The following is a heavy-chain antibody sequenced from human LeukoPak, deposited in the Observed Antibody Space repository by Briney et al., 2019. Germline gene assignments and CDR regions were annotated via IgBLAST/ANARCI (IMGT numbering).Heavy chain of an antibody. CDR2: ISEGGATI. V-gene: IGHV3-23*01. CDR3: AKRGDFSGNHRRAVEY. D-gene: IGHD2-15*01. Sequence: GGSLRLSCAASGFTFNSYGMDWVRQAPGKGLEWVSVISEGGATIYYADSVKGRFTISRDNSKNTLFLQMKSLRAEDTAIYYCAKRGDFSGNHRRAVEYWGQGTLVTVSS. J-gene: IGHJ4*02. CDR1: GFTFNSYG.